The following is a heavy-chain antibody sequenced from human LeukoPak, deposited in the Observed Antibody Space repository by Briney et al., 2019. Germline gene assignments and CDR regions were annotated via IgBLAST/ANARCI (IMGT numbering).Heavy chain of an antibody. Sequence: GGSLRLSRAASGFTFSSYSMNWVRQAPGEGLEWVSSIISSSRYTYYADSVKGRFTISRDNAKNALYLQMDSLRAEGTAVYDCARDWLGFYDPQGMDVWGQGTTVTVSS. V-gene: IGHV3-21*01. CDR2: IISSSRYT. CDR1: GFTFSSYS. J-gene: IGHJ6*02. D-gene: IGHD3-3*01. CDR3: ARDWLGFYDPQGMDV.